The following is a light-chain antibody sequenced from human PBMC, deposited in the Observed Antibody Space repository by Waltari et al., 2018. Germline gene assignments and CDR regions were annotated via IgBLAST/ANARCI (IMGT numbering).Light chain of an antibody. CDR2: DAS. CDR3: QQRSNWPPPT. Sequence: EIVLTQSPATLSLSPGERATLSCRASQNINTYLAWYQQKPGQAPRLLIYDASSRATCIPARFSGSGSETDFTLTISSLEPEDFAVYYCQQRSNWPPPTFGGGTKVDI. CDR1: QNINTY. J-gene: IGKJ4*01. V-gene: IGKV3-11*01.